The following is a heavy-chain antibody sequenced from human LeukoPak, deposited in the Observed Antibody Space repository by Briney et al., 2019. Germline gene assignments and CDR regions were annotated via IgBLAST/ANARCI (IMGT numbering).Heavy chain of an antibody. CDR1: GYTFTSYD. Sequence: ASVKVSCKASGYTFTSYDINWVRQATGQGLEWMGWMNPNSGNTGYAQKFQGRVTITRNTSISTAYMELSSLRSEDTAVYYCASYSSSMRYYFDYWGQGTLVTVSS. CDR2: MNPNSGNT. J-gene: IGHJ4*02. D-gene: IGHD6-6*01. CDR3: ASYSSSMRYYFDY. V-gene: IGHV1-8*03.